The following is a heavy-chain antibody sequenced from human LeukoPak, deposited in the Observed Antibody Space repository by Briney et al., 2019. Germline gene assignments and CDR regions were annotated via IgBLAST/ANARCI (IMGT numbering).Heavy chain of an antibody. V-gene: IGHV4-38-2*01. CDR3: ARLSQDTWDAFDI. CDR1: GYSISSGYY. D-gene: IGHD2-15*01. CDR2: IYHSGST. J-gene: IGHJ3*02. Sequence: SETLSLTCAVSGYSISSGYYWGWIRQPPGKGLDWIGSIYHSGSTYYNPSLKSRVTISVDTSKNQFSLKLSSVTAADTAVYYCARLSQDTWDAFDIWGQGTMVTVPS.